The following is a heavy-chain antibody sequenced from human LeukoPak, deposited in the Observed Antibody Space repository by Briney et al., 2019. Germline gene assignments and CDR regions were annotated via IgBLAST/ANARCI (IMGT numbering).Heavy chain of an antibody. CDR3: ARGLLQFWNGYAADVFDI. CDR2: INTNSGNT. Sequence: VASVKVSCKASGYTPTSYDINWVRQATGQGLEWMGRINTNSGNTDYAQKFQGRVTMTRNSSIGTVYMELSSLKSEDTAVYYCARGLLQFWNGYAADVFDIWGQGTMVTVSS. J-gene: IGHJ3*02. CDR1: GYTPTSYD. D-gene: IGHD3-3*01. V-gene: IGHV1-8*01.